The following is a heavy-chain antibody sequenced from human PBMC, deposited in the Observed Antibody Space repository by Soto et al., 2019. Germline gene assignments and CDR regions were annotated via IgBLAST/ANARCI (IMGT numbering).Heavy chain of an antibody. J-gene: IGHJ6*02. CDR3: AKSRGEYDFWSGYLCMDV. CDR1: GFTFSSYA. V-gene: IGHV3-30-3*01. CDR2: ISYDGSNK. Sequence: QVQLVESGGGVVQPGRSLRLSCAASGFTFSSYAMHWVRQAPGKGLEWVAVISYDGSNKYYADSVKGRFTISRDNSKNTLYLHMNSLRAEDTAVYYCAKSRGEYDFWSGYLCMDVWGQGTTVTVSS. D-gene: IGHD3-3*01.